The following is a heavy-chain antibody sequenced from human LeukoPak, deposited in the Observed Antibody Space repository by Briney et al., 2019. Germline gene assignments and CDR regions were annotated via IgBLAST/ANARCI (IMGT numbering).Heavy chain of an antibody. V-gene: IGHV4-59*12. Sequence: SETLSLTCTVSGGSISNNYWSWIRQPPGKGLEWIGYIYYTGGTNYNPSLKSRVTMSVDTSKNQFSLKLSSVTAADTTVYYCATLSSTSGDGYWGQGTRVTVSS. CDR2: IYYTGGT. D-gene: IGHD2-2*01. J-gene: IGHJ4*02. CDR3: ATLSSTSGDGY. CDR1: GGSISNNY.